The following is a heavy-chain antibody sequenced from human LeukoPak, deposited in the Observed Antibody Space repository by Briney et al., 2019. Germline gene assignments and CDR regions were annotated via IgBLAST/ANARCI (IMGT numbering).Heavy chain of an antibody. CDR3: ARAGSAVVENWFDP. J-gene: IGHJ5*02. Sequence: SETLSLTCTVSGGSISSGGYYWSWIRQHPGKGLEWIGYIYYSGSTYYNPSLKSRVTISVDTSKNQFSLKLSSVTAADTAVYYCARAGSAVVENWFDPWGQGTLVTVSS. D-gene: IGHD2-15*01. V-gene: IGHV4-31*03. CDR1: GGSISSGGYY. CDR2: IYYSGST.